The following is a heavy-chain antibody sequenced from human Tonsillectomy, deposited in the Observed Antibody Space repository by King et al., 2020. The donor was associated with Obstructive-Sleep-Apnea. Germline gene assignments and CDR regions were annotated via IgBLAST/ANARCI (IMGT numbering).Heavy chain of an antibody. V-gene: IGHV3-30*04. CDR2: ISYDGSNK. D-gene: IGHD6-13*01. CDR1: GFTFSSYA. CDR3: ARAPGREQQLSPFLN. Sequence: VQLVESGGGVVQPGRSLRLSCAASGFTFSSYAMHWVRQAPGKGLEWVAVISYDGSNKYYADSVKGRFTISRDNSKNTLYLQMNSLRAEDTAVYYCARAPGREQQLSPFLNWGQGTLVTVSS. J-gene: IGHJ4*02.